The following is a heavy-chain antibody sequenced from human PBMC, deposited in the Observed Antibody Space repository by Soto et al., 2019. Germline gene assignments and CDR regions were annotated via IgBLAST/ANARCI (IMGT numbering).Heavy chain of an antibody. D-gene: IGHD2-8*02. CDR1: GGSSSSKKR. CDR2: IYHSGST. J-gene: IGHJ6*03. CDR3: ARVGAVGRTEPGFYYYYMDV. V-gene: IGHV4-4*02. Sequence: SELLSVKSGVFGGSSSSKKRWSWIRQHPGKGLEWIGEIYHSGSTNYNPSLKSRVTISVDTSKNQFSLKLSSVTAADTAVYYCARVGAVGRTEPGFYYYYMDVWGKGTTVTVSS.